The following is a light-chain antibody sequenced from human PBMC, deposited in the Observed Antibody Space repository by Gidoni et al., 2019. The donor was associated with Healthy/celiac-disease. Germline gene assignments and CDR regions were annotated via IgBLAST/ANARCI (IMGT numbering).Light chain of an antibody. CDR2: DAS. Sequence: DIVLTQSPATLSLAPGVRATFSCRASLSVSSYLAWYQQKPDQAPSLLIYDASNKTTGIPARFSGSGSRTDFTLTSSSLEHEDFAVYYGQQRSNAFTFGPGTKVDIK. J-gene: IGKJ3*01. CDR3: QQRSNAFT. V-gene: IGKV3-11*01. CDR1: LSVSSY.